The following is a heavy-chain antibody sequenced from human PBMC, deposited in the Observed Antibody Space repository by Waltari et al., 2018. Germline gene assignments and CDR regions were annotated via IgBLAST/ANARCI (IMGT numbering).Heavy chain of an antibody. D-gene: IGHD3-3*01. CDR3: EAGVVIYTPYFDY. Sequence: EVQLLESGGGLVQPGGSLRLSCAASGFTFISYAMSWVRQAPGKWLEWVSAISGRGGSTYYADSVKGRCTISRDNSKNTLYLQMNSLRAEDTAVYYCEAGVVIYTPYFDYWGQGTLVTVSS. CDR2: ISGRGGST. CDR1: GFTFISYA. V-gene: IGHV3-23*01. J-gene: IGHJ4*02.